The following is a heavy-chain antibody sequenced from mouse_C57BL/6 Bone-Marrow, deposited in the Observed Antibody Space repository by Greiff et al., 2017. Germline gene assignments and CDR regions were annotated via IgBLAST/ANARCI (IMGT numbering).Heavy chain of an antibody. CDR2: IHPNSGST. CDR1: GYTFTSYW. Sequence: QVQLQQSGAELVKPGASVKLSCKASGYTFTSYWMPWVKQRPGQGLEWIGMIHPNSGSTNYKEKFKSKATLTVDTSASTAYMQLSILTSEDSAVYYCARGLLGRAYWGQGTLVTVSA. V-gene: IGHV1-64*01. J-gene: IGHJ3*01. D-gene: IGHD4-1*01. CDR3: ARGLLGRAY.